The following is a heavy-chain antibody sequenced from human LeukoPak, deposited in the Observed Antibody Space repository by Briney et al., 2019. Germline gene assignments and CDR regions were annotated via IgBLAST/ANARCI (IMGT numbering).Heavy chain of an antibody. Sequence: SETLSLTCAVSGYSISSGYYWGWIRQPPGKGLEWIGSLDYIGNPYYNPSLKSRVTMSVDTSKRQLSLNVTSVTAADTAVYFCARELDKCSSTTCFSWFDSWGQGTLVSVSS. D-gene: IGHD1-1*01. CDR1: GYSISSGYY. J-gene: IGHJ5*01. CDR3: ARELDKCSSTTCFSWFDS. CDR2: LDYIGNP. V-gene: IGHV4-38-2*01.